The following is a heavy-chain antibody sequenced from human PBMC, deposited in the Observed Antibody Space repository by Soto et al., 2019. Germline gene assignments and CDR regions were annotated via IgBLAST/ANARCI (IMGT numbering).Heavy chain of an antibody. J-gene: IGHJ4*02. V-gene: IGHV4-59*01. Sequence: PSETLSLTCTVSGGSISSYYWSWIRQPPGKGLEWIGYIYYSGSTNYNPSLKSRVTISVDTSKNQFPLKLSSVTAADTAVYYCERRYGRXFDYWGQGTLVTVSS. CDR3: ERRYGRXFDY. CDR1: GGSISSYY. D-gene: IGHD1-20*01. CDR2: IYYSGST.